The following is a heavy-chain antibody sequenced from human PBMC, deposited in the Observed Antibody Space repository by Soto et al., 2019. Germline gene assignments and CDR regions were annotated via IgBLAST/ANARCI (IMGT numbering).Heavy chain of an antibody. Sequence: SETLSLTCTVSGGSISSYYWSWIRQPPGKGLEWIGYIYYSGSTNYNPSLKSRVTISVDTSKNQVSLKLSSVTAADTAVYYCASLRVDIVVVPAAPLYYMDVWGKGTTVTVSS. V-gene: IGHV4-59*08. CDR3: ASLRVDIVVVPAAPLYYMDV. J-gene: IGHJ6*03. CDR1: GGSISSYY. D-gene: IGHD2-2*03. CDR2: IYYSGST.